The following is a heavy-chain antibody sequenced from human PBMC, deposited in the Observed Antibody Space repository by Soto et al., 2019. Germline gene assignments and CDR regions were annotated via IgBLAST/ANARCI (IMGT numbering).Heavy chain of an antibody. V-gene: IGHV4-39*01. Sequence: QLQLQESGPGLVKPSETLSLTCIVSGGSITRNNHYWGWIRQSPGKGLEWIGSILYSGSTNYNPSRKSRVTLSVETSKNQFSLKMSSVTAADTALYYCARLSSSGWYQGSYFDYWGQGTLVTVSS. CDR1: GGSITRNNHY. CDR2: ILYSGST. J-gene: IGHJ4*02. D-gene: IGHD6-19*01. CDR3: ARLSSSGWYQGSYFDY.